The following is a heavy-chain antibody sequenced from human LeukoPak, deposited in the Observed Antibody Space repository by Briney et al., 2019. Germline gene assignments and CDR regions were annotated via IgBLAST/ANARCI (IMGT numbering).Heavy chain of an antibody. CDR2: ISSSSSTI. D-gene: IGHD5-18*01. V-gene: IGHV3-48*01. CDR1: QFTFNNYG. J-gene: IGHJ4*02. CDR3: ARVGAMVDY. Sequence: GGSLRLSCTASQFTFNNYGMHWVRQAPGKGLEWVSYISSSSSTIYYADSVKGRFTISRDNAKNSLYLQMNSLRAEDTAVYYCARVGAMVDYWGQGTLVTVSS.